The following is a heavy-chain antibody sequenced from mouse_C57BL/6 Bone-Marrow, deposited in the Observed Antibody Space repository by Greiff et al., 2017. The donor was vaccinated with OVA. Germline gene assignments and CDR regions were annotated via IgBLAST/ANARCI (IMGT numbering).Heavy chain of an antibody. V-gene: IGHV1-26*01. CDR3: AKRPPLAY. D-gene: IGHD1-2*01. Sequence: VQLQQSGPELVKPGASVKISCKASGYTFTDYYMNWVKQSHGKSLEWIGDINPNNGGTSYNQKFKGKATLTVDKSSSTAYMELRSLTSEDSAVYYCAKRPPLAYWGQGTLVTVSA. CDR2: INPNNGGT. J-gene: IGHJ3*01. CDR1: GYTFTDYY.